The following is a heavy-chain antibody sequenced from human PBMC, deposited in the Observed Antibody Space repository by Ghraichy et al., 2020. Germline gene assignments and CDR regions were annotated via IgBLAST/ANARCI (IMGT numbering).Heavy chain of an antibody. CDR3: ARWSITQTKRHATKGLAYMDV. J-gene: IGHJ6*03. CDR1: GFTFSSYG. V-gene: IGHV3-33*01. D-gene: IGHD3-10*01. Sequence: GESLNISCAASGFTFSSYGMHWVRQAPGKGLEWVAVIWYDGSNKYYADSVKGRFTISRDNSKNTLYLQMNSLRAEDTAVYYCARWSITQTKRHATKGLAYMDVWGKGTTVTVSS. CDR2: IWYDGSNK.